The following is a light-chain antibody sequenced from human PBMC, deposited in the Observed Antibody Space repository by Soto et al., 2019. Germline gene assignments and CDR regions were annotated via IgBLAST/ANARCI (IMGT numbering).Light chain of an antibody. V-gene: IGKV3-11*01. CDR1: QSVRSH. CDR2: DAS. J-gene: IGKJ4*01. Sequence: EIVLPQSPATLSLSPGASAPLSCRGSQSVRSHLVWYQQKPGQAPRLLIYDASSRATGIPARFSGSGSGTDFTLTISSLEPEDFAVYYCQQYGSSPLTFGGGTKVDIK. CDR3: QQYGSSPLT.